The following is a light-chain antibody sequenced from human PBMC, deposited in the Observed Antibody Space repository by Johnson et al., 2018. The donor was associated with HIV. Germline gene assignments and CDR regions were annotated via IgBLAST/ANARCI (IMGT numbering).Light chain of an antibody. CDR3: GTWDSSLSAYYV. V-gene: IGLV1-51*02. CDR2: ENN. J-gene: IGLJ1*01. Sequence: QSVLTQPPSVSAAPGQMVTISCSGSSSNIGNNYVSWYQQLPGTAPKLLIYENNKRPSGIPDRFSGSKSGTSATLGITGLQTGDEADYYCGTWDSSLSAYYVFGTGTKVIVL. CDR1: SSNIGNNY.